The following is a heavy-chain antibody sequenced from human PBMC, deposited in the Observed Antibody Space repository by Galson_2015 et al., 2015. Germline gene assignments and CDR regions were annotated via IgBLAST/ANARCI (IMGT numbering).Heavy chain of an antibody. Sequence: SLRLSCAASGFTFSSYGMHWVRQAPGKGLEWVAVISYDGSNKYYADSVKGRFTISRDNSKNTLYLQMNSLRAEDTAVYDCARSGYCSGGSCNSNYYYGMDVWGQGTTVTVSS. J-gene: IGHJ6*02. CDR1: GFTFSSYG. D-gene: IGHD2-15*01. CDR3: ARSGYCSGGSCNSNYYYGMDV. CDR2: ISYDGSNK. V-gene: IGHV3-30*03.